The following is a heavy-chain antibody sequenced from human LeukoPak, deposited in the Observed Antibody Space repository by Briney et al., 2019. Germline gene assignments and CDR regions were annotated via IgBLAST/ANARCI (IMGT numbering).Heavy chain of an antibody. J-gene: IGHJ4*02. CDR2: ISNSGST. CDR3: ARAGSGYSFDN. V-gene: IGHV4-59*01. D-gene: IGHD3-22*01. CDR1: GGSISSYY. Sequence: SETLSLTCTVSGGSISSYYGSWIRQPPGKGLEWIGYISNSGSTNNNPSLKSRLTMSIDTSKNQFSLRLNSVTAADTAVYYCARAGSGYSFDNWGQGKLVTVSS.